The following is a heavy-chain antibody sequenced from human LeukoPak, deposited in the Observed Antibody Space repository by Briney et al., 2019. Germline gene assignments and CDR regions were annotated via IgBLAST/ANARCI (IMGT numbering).Heavy chain of an antibody. V-gene: IGHV3-11*01. CDR3: ARDRGAVAGEYFDY. Sequence: GVLRLSCAASGFTFSDYYMSWIRQAPGKGLEWVSYISSGGTTMYYADSVKGRFTISRDNAKNSLYLQMNSLRAEDTAVYYCARDRGAVAGEYFDYWGQGTLVTVSS. CDR1: GFTFSDYY. J-gene: IGHJ4*02. D-gene: IGHD6-19*01. CDR2: ISSGGTTM.